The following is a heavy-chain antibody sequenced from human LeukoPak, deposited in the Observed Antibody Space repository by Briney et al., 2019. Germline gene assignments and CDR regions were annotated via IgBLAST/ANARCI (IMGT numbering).Heavy chain of an antibody. CDR1: GYTFTSYG. Sequence: GASVKVSCKASGYTFTSYGISWVRQAPGQRREGMGWISAYNGNTNYAQKLQGRVTMTTDTSTSTAYMELRSLRSEDTAVYYCARDDVAAANPFDPWGQGTLVTVSS. CDR3: ARDDVAAANPFDP. V-gene: IGHV1-18*01. CDR2: ISAYNGNT. J-gene: IGHJ5*02. D-gene: IGHD6-13*01.